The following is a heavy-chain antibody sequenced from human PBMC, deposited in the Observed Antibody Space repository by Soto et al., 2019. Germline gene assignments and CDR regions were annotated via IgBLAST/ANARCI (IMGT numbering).Heavy chain of an antibody. CDR2: INPSGGST. CDR1: GYTFTSYY. D-gene: IGHD3-9*01. V-gene: IGHV1-46*01. CDR3: ARGGVLRYFDWLSTVYYYGMDV. J-gene: IGHJ6*02. Sequence: ASVKVSCKASGYTFTSYYMHWVRQAPGQGLEWMGIINPSGGSTSYAQKFQGRVTMTRDTSTSTVYMELSSLRSEDTAVYYCARGGVLRYFDWLSTVYYYGMDVWGQGTTVTV.